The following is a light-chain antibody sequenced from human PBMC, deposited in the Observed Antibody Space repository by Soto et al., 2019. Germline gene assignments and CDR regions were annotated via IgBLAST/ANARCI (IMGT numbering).Light chain of an antibody. CDR1: QSISNW. V-gene: IGKV1-5*03. CDR3: QQYNGYRLA. Sequence: DIQMTQSPSSLSASVGDRVTFTCRASQSISNWLAWYQQKPGKAPKLLIYKASTLESGVPSRFSGSGSGTEFTLTISSLQADDFAIYYCQQYNGYRLAFGGGTKVEIK. CDR2: KAS. J-gene: IGKJ4*01.